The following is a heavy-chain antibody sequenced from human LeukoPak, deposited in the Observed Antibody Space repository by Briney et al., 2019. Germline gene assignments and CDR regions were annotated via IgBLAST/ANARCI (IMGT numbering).Heavy chain of an antibody. CDR1: GGSISSSSYY. Sequence: SETLSLTCTVSGGSISSSSYYWGWIRQPPGKGREWIGSIYYSGSTYYNPSLKSRVTISVDTSKNQFSLKLSSVTAADTAVYYCARRGRADYVWGSYRSFYFDYWGQGTLVTVSS. CDR3: ARRGRADYVWGSYRSFYFDY. D-gene: IGHD3-16*02. CDR2: IYYSGST. V-gene: IGHV4-39*01. J-gene: IGHJ4*02.